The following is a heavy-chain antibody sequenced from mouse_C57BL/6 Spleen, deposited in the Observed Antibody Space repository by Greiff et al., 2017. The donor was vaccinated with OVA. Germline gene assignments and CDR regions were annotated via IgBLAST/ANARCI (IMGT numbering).Heavy chain of an antibody. D-gene: IGHD4-1*01. CDR3: ALNWDDGDFDY. CDR2: IYPSDSET. V-gene: IGHV1-61*01. CDR1: GYTFTSYW. J-gene: IGHJ2*01. Sequence: QVQLQQSGAELVRPGSSVKLSCKASGYTFTSYWMDWVKQRPGQGLEWIGNIYPSDSETHYNQKFKDKATLTVDKSSSTAYMQLSSLTSEDSAVYYCALNWDDGDFDYWGQGTTLTVSS.